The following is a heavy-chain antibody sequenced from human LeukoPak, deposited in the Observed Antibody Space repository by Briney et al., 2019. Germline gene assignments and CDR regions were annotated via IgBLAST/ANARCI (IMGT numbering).Heavy chain of an antibody. Sequence: SETLSLTCTVSGGSISSYYWSWIRQPPGKGLEWIGYIYYSGSTNYNPSLKSRVTISVETSTNQFSLKLSSVTAAHRAVYYCARDHQVSVAGSYYYYYYMDVWGKGTTVTFSS. CDR3: ARDHQVSVAGSYYYYYYMDV. J-gene: IGHJ6*03. D-gene: IGHD6-19*01. CDR1: GGSISSYY. V-gene: IGHV4-59*01. CDR2: IYYSGST.